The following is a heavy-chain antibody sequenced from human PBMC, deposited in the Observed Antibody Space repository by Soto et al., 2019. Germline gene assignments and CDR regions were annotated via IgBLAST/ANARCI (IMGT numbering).Heavy chain of an antibody. CDR1: GYSFTTHW. D-gene: IGHD5-12*01. V-gene: IGHV5-51*01. CDR2: IYPGDSDT. Sequence: VQLVQSGAEVKKPGESLKIPCKGSGYSFTTHWIGWVRQMPGKGLEWMGIIYPGDSDTKYSPSFQGQVTISADKPISTADLRLSSRNASDTAIYYCTRGGDRGGYGLRVVDYVGQGALVSGSS. CDR3: TRGGDRGGYGLRVVDY. J-gene: IGHJ4*02.